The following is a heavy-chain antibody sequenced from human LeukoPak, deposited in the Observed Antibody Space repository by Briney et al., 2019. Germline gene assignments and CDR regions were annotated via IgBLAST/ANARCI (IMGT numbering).Heavy chain of an antibody. CDR2: FDPEDGET. CDR3: ATDSSSSWADAFDI. V-gene: IGHV1-24*01. D-gene: IGHD6-6*01. Sequence: ASVKVSCKVSGYTLTELSMHWVRQAPGKGLEWMGGFDPEDGETIYAQKFQGRVTMTEDTSTDTAYMELSSLRSEDTAVYYCATDSSSSWADAFDIWGQGTMVTVSS. J-gene: IGHJ3*02. CDR1: GYTLTELS.